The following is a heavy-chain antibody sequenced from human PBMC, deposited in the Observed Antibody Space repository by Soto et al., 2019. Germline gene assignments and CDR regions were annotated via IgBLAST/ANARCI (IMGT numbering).Heavy chain of an antibody. V-gene: IGHV1-69*01. Sequence: QVQLVQSGAEVKKPGSSVKVSCKASGGTFRSYAISWVRPAPGQGLEWMGGFIPIFGTANYAQKFQGRVTITADESTSTAYMELSSLRSEDTAVYYCARAVVVVPAALYYYYGMDVWGQGTTVTVSS. CDR1: GGTFRSYA. CDR3: ARAVVVVPAALYYYYGMDV. J-gene: IGHJ6*02. D-gene: IGHD2-2*01. CDR2: FIPIFGTA.